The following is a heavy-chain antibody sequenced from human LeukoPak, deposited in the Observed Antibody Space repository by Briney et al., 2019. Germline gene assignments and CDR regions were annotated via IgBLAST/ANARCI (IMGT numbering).Heavy chain of an antibody. CDR2: TRNKANSYTT. CDR3: ARQEQQLIYNWFDP. Sequence: GGSLRLSCAASGFTFSDHYMDWVRQAPGMGLEWVGRTRNKANSYTTEYGASVKGRFTISRDDSKNSLSLQMNSLKTEDTAVYYCARQEQQLIYNWFDPWGQGTLVTVSS. D-gene: IGHD6-13*01. V-gene: IGHV3-72*01. J-gene: IGHJ5*02. CDR1: GFTFSDHY.